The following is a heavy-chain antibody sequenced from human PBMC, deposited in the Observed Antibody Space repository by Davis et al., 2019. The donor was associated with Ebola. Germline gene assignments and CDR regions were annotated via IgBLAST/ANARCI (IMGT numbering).Heavy chain of an antibody. CDR2: ISSSGTVT. Sequence: GESLKISCAASGFTFNTYAMSWVRQPPGKGLEWISSISSSGTVTYYADSVKGRFTISRDSSKNTLDLQMNSLRAEDTALYSCTKGDRDYSSSPFDYWGQGTLVTVPS. D-gene: IGHD3-22*01. J-gene: IGHJ4*02. CDR1: GFTFNTYA. CDR3: TKGDRDYSSSPFDY. V-gene: IGHV3-23*01.